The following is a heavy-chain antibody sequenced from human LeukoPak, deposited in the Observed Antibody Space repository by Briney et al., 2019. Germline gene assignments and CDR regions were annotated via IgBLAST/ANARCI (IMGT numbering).Heavy chain of an antibody. CDR2: ISSSSTYI. J-gene: IGHJ4*02. CDR3: ARDHHYSFDY. Sequence: GGSLRLSCAASGLTFSSYSMNWVRQAPGKGLEWVSSISSSSTYIYYADSVKGRFTISRDNAKNSLYLQMNSLRAEDTAVYYCARDHHYSFDYWGQGTLVTVSS. CDR1: GLTFSSYS. V-gene: IGHV3-21*01.